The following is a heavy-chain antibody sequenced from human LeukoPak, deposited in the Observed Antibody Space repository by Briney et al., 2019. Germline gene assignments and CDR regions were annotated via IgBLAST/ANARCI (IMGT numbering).Heavy chain of an antibody. V-gene: IGHV3-9*01. J-gene: IGHJ4*02. CDR1: GFIFSSYS. Sequence: PGGSLRLSCAASGFIFSSYSMNWVRQAPGKGLEWVSGISWNSGSIGYADSVKGRFTISRDNAKNSLYLQMNSLRAEDTALYYCAKDMTAIGVYYFDYWGQGTLVTVSS. D-gene: IGHD5-18*01. CDR3: AKDMTAIGVYYFDY. CDR2: ISWNSGSI.